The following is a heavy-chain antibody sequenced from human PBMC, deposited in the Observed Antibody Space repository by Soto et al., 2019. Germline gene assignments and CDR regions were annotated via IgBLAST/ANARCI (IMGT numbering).Heavy chain of an antibody. Sequence: EVQLVESGGGLVQPGGSLRLSCAASGFTVSSNYMTWVRQAPGKGLEWVSVIYSGGSTYYADSMKGRFTISRDNSKNTLYLQMNSLRAEDTAVYYCATRAVAGIRYAMDVWGQGTTVTVSS. CDR1: GFTVSSNY. CDR3: ATRAVAGIRYAMDV. CDR2: IYSGGST. D-gene: IGHD6-19*01. V-gene: IGHV3-66*01. J-gene: IGHJ6*02.